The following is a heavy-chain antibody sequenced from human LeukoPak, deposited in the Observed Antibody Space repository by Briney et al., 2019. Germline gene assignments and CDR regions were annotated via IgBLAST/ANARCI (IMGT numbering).Heavy chain of an antibody. Sequence: SETLSLTCTVSGGSISSYYWSWIRQPPGKRLEWIGYIYYSGSTNYNPSLKSRVTISVDTSKNQFSLKLSSVTAADTAVYFCARGYCSGGSCYESRGWFDYWGQGTLVTVSS. CDR2: IYYSGST. J-gene: IGHJ4*02. CDR3: ARGYCSGGSCYESRGWFDY. V-gene: IGHV4-59*12. D-gene: IGHD2-15*01. CDR1: GGSISSYY.